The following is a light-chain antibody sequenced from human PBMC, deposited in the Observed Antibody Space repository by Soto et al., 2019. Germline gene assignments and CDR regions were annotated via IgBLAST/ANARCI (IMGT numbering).Light chain of an antibody. CDR1: SSNIGSNH. V-gene: IGLV1-51*01. CDR2: DNN. Sequence: QSALTQLPSVSAAPGQKVTISCSGSSSNIGSNHVSWYQQLPETAPKLLIYDNNERPSGIPDRFSGSKSGTSATLGITGLQTGDEADYYCATWDNSLSAVLFGGGTKLTVL. J-gene: IGLJ2*01. CDR3: ATWDNSLSAVL.